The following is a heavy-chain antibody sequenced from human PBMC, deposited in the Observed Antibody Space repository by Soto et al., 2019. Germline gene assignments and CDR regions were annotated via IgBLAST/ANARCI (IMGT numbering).Heavy chain of an antibody. Sequence: EVQLVESGGGLVQPGGSLRLSCAASESIVSSNYMSWVRQAPGKGLEWVSVIYNGVSTYYADSVKGRFTISRDNSKNMLYLQMNSLRPEDTAVYYCARDNAAVGIYGMDVWGQGTTVTVSS. CDR1: ESIVSSNY. CDR3: ARDNAAVGIYGMDV. J-gene: IGHJ6*02. V-gene: IGHV3-66*01. D-gene: IGHD6-13*01. CDR2: IYNGVST.